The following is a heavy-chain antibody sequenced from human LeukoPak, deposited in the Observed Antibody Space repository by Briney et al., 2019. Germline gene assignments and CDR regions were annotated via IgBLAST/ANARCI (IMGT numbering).Heavy chain of an antibody. Sequence: PSETLSLTCSVSDGSIRTYYWSWIRQSPGQGLEWIGNNYYRGDINYNPSLKSRVIISIDTSKNQFSLKVTSLTAADTAVYYCATNKDWAEADWGQGTLVTVSS. J-gene: IGHJ4*02. CDR1: DGSIRTYY. CDR3: ATNKDWAEAD. CDR2: NYYRGDI. V-gene: IGHV4-59*03. D-gene: IGHD3/OR15-3a*01.